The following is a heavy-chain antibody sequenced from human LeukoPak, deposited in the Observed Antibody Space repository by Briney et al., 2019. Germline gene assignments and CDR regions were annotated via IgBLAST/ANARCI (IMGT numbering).Heavy chain of an antibody. CDR2: ISSSSSTI. CDR3: ARDGYSGTSSLGY. V-gene: IGHV3-48*02. CDR1: GFTFSSYS. D-gene: IGHD1-26*01. J-gene: IGHJ4*02. Sequence: GGSLRLSCAASGFTFSSYSMNWVRHAPGKGLERVSYISSSSSTIYYADSVKGRFTISRDNAKNSLYLQMDSLRDEDTAVYYCARDGYSGTSSLGYWGQGTLVTVSS.